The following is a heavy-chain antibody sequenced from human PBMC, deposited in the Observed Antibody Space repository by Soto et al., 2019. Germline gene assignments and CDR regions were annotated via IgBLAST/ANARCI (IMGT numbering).Heavy chain of an antibody. J-gene: IGHJ6*03. Sequence: GGSLRLSCAASGFTFSSYAMSWVRQAPGKGLEWVSAISGSGGSTYYADSVKGRFTISRDNSKNTLFLQMNSLGAEDTAVYYCAKGGVKAYYYYYMDVWGKGTTVTVSS. CDR1: GFTFSSYA. CDR2: ISGSGGST. CDR3: AKGGVKAYYYYYMDV. D-gene: IGHD3-10*01. V-gene: IGHV3-23*01.